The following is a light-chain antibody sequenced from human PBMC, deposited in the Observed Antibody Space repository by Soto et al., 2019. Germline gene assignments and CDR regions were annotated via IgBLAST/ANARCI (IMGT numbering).Light chain of an antibody. CDR2: GAS. CDR1: QSVSSN. J-gene: IGKJ2*01. Sequence: EIVMTQSPATLSVSPGDRATLSCRASQSVSSNLAWYRQIPGQTPTLVIYGASTRATGIPARFSGSGSGTEFTLTISSLQSEDFAVYYCQQYNKWPYTFGQGTKLEIK. V-gene: IGKV3-15*01. CDR3: QQYNKWPYT.